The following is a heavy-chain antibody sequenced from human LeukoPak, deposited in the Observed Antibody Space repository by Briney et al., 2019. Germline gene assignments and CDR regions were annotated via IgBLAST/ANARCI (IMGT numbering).Heavy chain of an antibody. CDR3: ARQGAFRQDYYMDV. D-gene: IGHD3-3*02. CDR2: IIPVFGTT. J-gene: IGHJ6*03. Sequence: SVNVSCKTSVGSFSSYAITWVRQAPGQGLEWMGRIIPVFGTTTYAQRFQGRVTITADMDSSTAYLGLTSLTSEDTALYFCARQGAFRQDYYMDVWGNGTTVIVSS. CDR1: VGSFSSYA. V-gene: IGHV1-69*06.